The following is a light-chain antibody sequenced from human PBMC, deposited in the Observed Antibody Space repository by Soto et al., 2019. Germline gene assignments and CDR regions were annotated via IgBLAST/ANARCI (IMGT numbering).Light chain of an antibody. CDR2: GVS. J-gene: IGKJ1*01. CDR3: QQYIDSPRT. V-gene: IGKV3-20*01. CDR1: QTVNRNY. Sequence: EIVLTQSPGTLALSLGDGATLSCRASQTVNRNYLAWYHQKPDQPPRLLIYGVSNRATGVPDRFSGGGSGTEVTLTIVSLEPDDFGTYYCQQYIDSPRTFGQGTRVEVK.